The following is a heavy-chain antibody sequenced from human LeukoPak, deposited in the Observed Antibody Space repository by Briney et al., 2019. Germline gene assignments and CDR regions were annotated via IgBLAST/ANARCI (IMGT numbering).Heavy chain of an antibody. CDR1: GDSISSGDYY. D-gene: IGHD3-22*01. CDR3: VRGPYSYDSSGAFDI. V-gene: IGHV4-61*02. CDR2: ISSSGST. J-gene: IGHJ3*02. Sequence: SETLSLTCTVSGDSISSGDYYWSWIRQPAGKGLEWIGRISSSGSTNYNPSLKSRVTISVDTSKNQFSLKLSSVTAADTAVYFCVRGPYSYDSSGAFDIWGQGTMVTVSS.